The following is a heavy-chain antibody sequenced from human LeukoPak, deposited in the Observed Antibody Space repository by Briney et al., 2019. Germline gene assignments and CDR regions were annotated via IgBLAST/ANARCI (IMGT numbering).Heavy chain of an antibody. CDR2: ISWNSGSI. Sequence: PGGSLRLSCAASGFTFDDYAMHWVRQAPGKGLEWVSGISWNSGSIDYADSVKGRFTISRDNSKNTLYLQMNSLRAEDTAVYYCARTSTPLYYMDVWGKGTTVTISS. J-gene: IGHJ6*03. CDR1: GFTFDDYA. CDR3: ARTSTPLYYMDV. V-gene: IGHV3-9*01.